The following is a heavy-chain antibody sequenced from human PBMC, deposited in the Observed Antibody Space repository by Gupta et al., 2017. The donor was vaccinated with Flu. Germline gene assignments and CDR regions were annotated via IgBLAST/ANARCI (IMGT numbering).Heavy chain of an antibody. CDR2: ISHSGDT. D-gene: IGHD1-1*01. Sequence: QLQLQESGPGLVKPSETLSLTCSDSGGSITNTLYYWGCIRQTPGQGLEWIGSISHSGDTFYNPSLKGRATMSLDTSKNQFSLNVNSVTVADTAVYYCAGRRNGYNLGVDYWGQGSLVTVSS. CDR3: AGRRNGYNLGVDY. J-gene: IGHJ4*02. CDR1: GGSITNTLYY. V-gene: IGHV4-39*01.